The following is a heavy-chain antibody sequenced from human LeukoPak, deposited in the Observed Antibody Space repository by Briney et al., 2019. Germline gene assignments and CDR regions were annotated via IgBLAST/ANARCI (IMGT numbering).Heavy chain of an antibody. D-gene: IGHD6-19*01. J-gene: IGHJ4*02. CDR2: IFGSGGSA. CDR1: AFTFNNYA. Sequence: GGSLRLSCVASAFTFNNYAMYWVRQAPGKGLEWVSGIFGSGGSAHYADSVKGRFTISRDNSENTVYLQINSLRVEDTAVYYCGKTTTGYSSGRYPGWPVDYWGQGSLVTVSS. CDR3: GKTTTGYSSGRYPGWPVDY. V-gene: IGHV3-23*01.